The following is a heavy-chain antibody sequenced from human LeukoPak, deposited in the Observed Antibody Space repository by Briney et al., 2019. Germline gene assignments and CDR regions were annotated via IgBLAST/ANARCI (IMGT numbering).Heavy chain of an antibody. J-gene: IGHJ4*02. Sequence: GGSLRLSCAASGFDFDDYAMHWVRQVPGKGLEWVSGISWITGTMVYADSVKGRFTISRDNAKRSLYLQMNSLRPEDTALYYCARDINRSGTYFYYFDSWGLGTLVTVSS. V-gene: IGHV3-9*01. CDR3: ARDINRSGTYFYYFDS. D-gene: IGHD1-26*01. CDR1: GFDFDDYA. CDR2: ISWITGTM.